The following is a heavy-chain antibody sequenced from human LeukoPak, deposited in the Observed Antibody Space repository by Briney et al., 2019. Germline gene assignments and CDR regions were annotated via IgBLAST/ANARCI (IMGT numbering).Heavy chain of an antibody. D-gene: IGHD3-10*01. CDR2: IYYSGST. J-gene: IGHJ6*03. Sequence: KSSETLSLTCTVSGGSTSSSSYYWGWIRQPPGKGLEWIGSIYYSGSTYYNPSLKSRVTISVDTSKNQFSLKLSSVTAADTAVYYCARHPRIVWFGELSPASYSYNYMDVWGKGTTVTVSS. V-gene: IGHV4-39*07. CDR1: GGSTSSSSYY. CDR3: ARHPRIVWFGELSPASYSYNYMDV.